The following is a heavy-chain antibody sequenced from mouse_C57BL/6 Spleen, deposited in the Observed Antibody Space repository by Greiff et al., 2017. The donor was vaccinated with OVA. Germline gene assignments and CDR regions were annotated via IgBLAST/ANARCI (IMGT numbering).Heavy chain of an antibody. CDR2: INPNYGTT. V-gene: IGHV1-39*01. J-gene: IGHJ2*01. Sequence: VQLQQSGPELVKPGASVKISCKASGYSFTDYNMNWVKQSNGQSLEWIGVINPNYGTTSYNQKFKGKATLTVDQSSSTAYMQLNSLTSEDSAVYDGERRGTAMVTTVYFDYWGQGTTLTVSS. CDR1: GYSFTDYN. CDR3: ERRGTAMVTTVYFDY. D-gene: IGHD2-2*01.